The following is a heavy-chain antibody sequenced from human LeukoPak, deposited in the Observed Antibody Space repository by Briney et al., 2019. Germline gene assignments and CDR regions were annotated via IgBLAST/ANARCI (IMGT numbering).Heavy chain of an antibody. CDR1: GYSFRSHS. D-gene: IGHD3-22*01. V-gene: IGHV3-21*01. J-gene: IGHJ4*02. CDR3: TRDYYDSSGLPFDY. CDR2: ISSIRHYI. Sequence: GGSLRLSCAGSGYSFRSHSMNWVRQAPGKGLEWVSSISSIRHYIYYTDSVKGRFTISGDNAKHSLYLQMNSLRAEDTALYYCTRDYYDSSGLPFDYWGQGTLVTVSS.